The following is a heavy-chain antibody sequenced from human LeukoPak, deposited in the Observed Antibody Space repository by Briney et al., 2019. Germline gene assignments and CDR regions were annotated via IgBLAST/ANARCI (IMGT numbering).Heavy chain of an antibody. CDR3: ARDNPGSFMDV. Sequence: RAPETLSLTCTVSGGSISSGDYYWSWIRQPPGKGLEWIGYIYYSGSTYYNPSLKSRVTISVDTSKNQFSLKLSSVTAADTAVYYCARDNPGSFMDVWGQGTTVTVSS. D-gene: IGHD1-14*01. V-gene: IGHV4-30-4*01. CDR1: GGSISSGDYY. CDR2: IYYSGST. J-gene: IGHJ6*02.